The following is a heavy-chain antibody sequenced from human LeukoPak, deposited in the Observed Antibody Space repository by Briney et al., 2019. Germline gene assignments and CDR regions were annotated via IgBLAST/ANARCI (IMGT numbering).Heavy chain of an antibody. CDR1: GFTFSNSG. V-gene: IGHV3-30*02. Sequence: GGSLRLSCAASGFTFSNSGMYWVRQAPGKGLDWVAFIRYDGSNTYYADSVKGRFTVSRDNAKNTADLQMNSLRAEDAAVYYCAKDPTSSGWAHLDYWGQGTLVTVSS. CDR2: IRYDGSNT. D-gene: IGHD6-19*01. CDR3: AKDPTSSGWAHLDY. J-gene: IGHJ4*02.